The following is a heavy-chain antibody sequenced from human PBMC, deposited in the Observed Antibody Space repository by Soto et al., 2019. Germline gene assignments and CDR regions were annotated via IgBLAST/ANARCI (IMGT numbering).Heavy chain of an antibody. CDR1: GGSISSYY. CDR2: IYYSGST. D-gene: IGHD3-22*01. J-gene: IGHJ5*02. Sequence: QVQLQESGPGLVKPSETLSLTCTVSGGSISSYYWSWIRQPPGKGLEWIGYIYYSGSTNYNPSLKSRVTRSVDTSKNQFSLKLSSVTAADTAVYYCARDYDSSGYYNNWFGPWGQGTLVTVSS. V-gene: IGHV4-59*01. CDR3: ARDYDSSGYYNNWFGP.